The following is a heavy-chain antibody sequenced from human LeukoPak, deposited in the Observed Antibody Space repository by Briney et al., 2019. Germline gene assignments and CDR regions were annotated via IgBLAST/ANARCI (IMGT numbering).Heavy chain of an antibody. CDR3: ARDYHGSGSLTTFDY. Sequence: GASVKVSCKASGYTFTSFYMHWVRQAPGQGLEWMGIINPRGGSTTSAQKFQGRVTLTRDTSTTTVYMELSSLRSEDTAEYYCARDYHGSGSLTTFDYWGQGTLVTVSS. J-gene: IGHJ4*02. CDR1: GYTFTSFY. D-gene: IGHD3-10*01. V-gene: IGHV1-46*01. CDR2: INPRGGST.